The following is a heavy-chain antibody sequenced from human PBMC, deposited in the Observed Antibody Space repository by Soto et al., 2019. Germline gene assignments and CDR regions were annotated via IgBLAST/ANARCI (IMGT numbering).Heavy chain of an antibody. CDR1: GFTFSSYG. CDR3: ARDHRSFYHGGDDAFDI. V-gene: IGHV3-33*01. D-gene: IGHD3-10*01. J-gene: IGHJ3*02. CDR2: IWYDGSNK. Sequence: GGSLRLSCAASGFTFSSYGMHWVRQAPGKGLEWVAVIWYDGSNKYYADSVKGRFTISRDNSKNTLYLQMNSLRAEDTAVYYCARDHRSFYHGGDDAFDIWGQGTMVTVSS.